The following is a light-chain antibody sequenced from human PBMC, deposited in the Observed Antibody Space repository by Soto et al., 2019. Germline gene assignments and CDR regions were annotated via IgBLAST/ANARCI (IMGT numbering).Light chain of an antibody. V-gene: IGLV2-14*01. CDR3: SSYTNINTRASI. J-gene: IGLJ1*01. CDR1: SGDIGSYNR. Sequence: QSALTQPASVSGSPGQSITISCTGTSGDIGSYNRVSWYQQHPGKAPKLIIYEVTDRPSGVSNRFSGSKSGNTASLTISGLPAEDEAEYYCSSYTNINTRASIFGTGTKLTVL. CDR2: EVT.